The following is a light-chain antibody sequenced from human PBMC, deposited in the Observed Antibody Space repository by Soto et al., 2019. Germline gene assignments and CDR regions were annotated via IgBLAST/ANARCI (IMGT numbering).Light chain of an antibody. J-gene: IGLJ7*01. V-gene: IGLV1-47*01. Sequence: QSVLTQAPSASGTPGQRVTISCSRRGSNIGGNYVYWYQQLPGAAPKLLIYRNNQRPSGVPDRFSGSKSGTSASLAISGLRSDDEADYYCATWDDRLSAAVFGGGTQLTVL. CDR2: RNN. CDR3: ATWDDRLSAAV. CDR1: GSNIGGNY.